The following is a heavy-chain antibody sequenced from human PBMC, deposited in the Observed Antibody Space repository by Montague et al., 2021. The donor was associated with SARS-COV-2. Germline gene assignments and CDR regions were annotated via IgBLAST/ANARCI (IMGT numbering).Heavy chain of an antibody. V-gene: IGHV3-48*03. J-gene: IGHJ6*02. D-gene: IGHD3-10*01. CDR2: ISSSGSTI. Sequence: SLRLSCAASGFTFSSYEMNWVRQAPGKGLDCVLYISSSGSTIYYADSVKGRLTISRDNAQNSLYLQMNSLRAEDTGVYYCARGRGYGDFYYYGMDVWGQGTTVTVSS. CDR3: ARGRGYGDFYYYGMDV. CDR1: GFTFSSYE.